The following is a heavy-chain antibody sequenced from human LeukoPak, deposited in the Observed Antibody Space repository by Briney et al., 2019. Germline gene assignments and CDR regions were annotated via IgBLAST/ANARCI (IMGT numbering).Heavy chain of an antibody. CDR3: ARQGVYYYDRVDY. Sequence: PSETLSLTCTVSGGSISSSSYYWGWIRQPPGKGLEWIGSIYHSGSTYYNPSLKSRVTISVDTSKNQFSLKLSSVTAADTAVYYCARQGVYYYDRVDYWGQGTLVTVSS. CDR1: GGSISSSSYY. D-gene: IGHD3-22*01. V-gene: IGHV4-39*01. J-gene: IGHJ4*02. CDR2: IYHSGST.